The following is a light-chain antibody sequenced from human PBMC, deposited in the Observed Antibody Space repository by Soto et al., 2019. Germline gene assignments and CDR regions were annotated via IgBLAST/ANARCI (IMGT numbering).Light chain of an antibody. CDR2: GAS. CDR3: QQRHMWPIT. V-gene: IGKV3-11*01. CDR1: QSVGSN. Sequence: EVVLTQSPATLSVSPGAGATLSCRASQSVGSNLAWYQQKPGQTPRVLIYGASTRAIGLPARFSGSGFGTDFTLTISSLEPEDSAVYYCQQRHMWPITFGQGTRLEIK. J-gene: IGKJ5*01.